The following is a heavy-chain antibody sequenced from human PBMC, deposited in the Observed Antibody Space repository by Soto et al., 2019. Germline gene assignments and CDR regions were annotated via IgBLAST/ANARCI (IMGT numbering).Heavy chain of an antibody. J-gene: IGHJ4*02. V-gene: IGHV3-23*01. CDR2: ISGSGGRT. CDR3: AKAGDYHGSESYFPLDY. Sequence: EVQLLESGGVLVQPGGSLRLSCAASGFTFSTYAMTWVRQAPGKGLEWVSSISGSGGRTYYADSVKGRFTISRDNSNNTLYLQTNSLRAEDTAVYYWAKAGDYHGSESYFPLDYWGQGTLVRVSS. CDR1: GFTFSTYA. D-gene: IGHD3-10*01.